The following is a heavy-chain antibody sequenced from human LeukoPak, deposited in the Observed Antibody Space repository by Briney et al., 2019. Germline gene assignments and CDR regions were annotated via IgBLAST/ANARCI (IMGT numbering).Heavy chain of an antibody. CDR1: GFTFSSYE. V-gene: IGHV3-21*01. CDR2: ISSSSSYI. D-gene: IGHD5-18*01. J-gene: IGHJ5*02. CDR3: ARDLDTHLLGTFDP. Sequence: PGGSLRLSCAASGFTFSSYEMNWVRQAPGKGLEWVSSISSSSSYIYYADSVKGRFTISRDNAKNSLYLQMNSLRAEDTAVYYCARDLDTHLLGTFDPWGQGTLVTVSS.